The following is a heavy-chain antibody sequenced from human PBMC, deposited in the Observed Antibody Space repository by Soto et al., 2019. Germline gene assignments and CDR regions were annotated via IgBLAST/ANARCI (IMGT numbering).Heavy chain of an antibody. J-gene: IGHJ3*02. Sequence: SETLSLTCTVSGGSISGSTYFWSWIRQPPGKGLEWIATVHYAGSTYYNPSLKSRVTISLDTSKNQFSLKLSSVTATDTAVYYCARVGYCSGGSCHGWLDAFDIWGQGTMVTVSS. D-gene: IGHD2-15*01. CDR3: ARVGYCSGGSCHGWLDAFDI. V-gene: IGHV4-39*01. CDR1: GGSISGSTYF. CDR2: VHYAGST.